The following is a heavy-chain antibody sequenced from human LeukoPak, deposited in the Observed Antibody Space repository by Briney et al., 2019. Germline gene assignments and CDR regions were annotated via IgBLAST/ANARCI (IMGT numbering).Heavy chain of an antibody. Sequence: GGSLRLSCAASGFTFSSYWMSWVRQAPGKGLEWVANIKQDGSEKYYVDSVKGRFTISRDNAKNSLYLQMNSLRAEDTAVYYCARIPGVDCSSTSCYDYYYYGMDVWGQGTLVTVSS. CDR2: IKQDGSEK. CDR3: ARIPGVDCSSTSCYDYYYYGMDV. CDR1: GFTFSSYW. D-gene: IGHD2-2*01. V-gene: IGHV3-7*01. J-gene: IGHJ6*02.